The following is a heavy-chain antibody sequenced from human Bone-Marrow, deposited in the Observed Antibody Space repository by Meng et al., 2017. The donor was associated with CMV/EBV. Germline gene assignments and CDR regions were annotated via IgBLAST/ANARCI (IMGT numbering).Heavy chain of an antibody. Sequence: CAASGFTFSSYAMSWVRQAPGKGLEWVSAISGSGGSTYYADSVKGRFTISRDNSKNTLYLQMNSLRAEDTAVYYCAVHDSTRGWFDYWGQGTLVTVSS. V-gene: IGHV3-23*01. CDR1: GFTFSSYA. CDR3: AVHDSTRGWFDY. CDR2: ISGSGGST. J-gene: IGHJ4*02. D-gene: IGHD1-1*01.